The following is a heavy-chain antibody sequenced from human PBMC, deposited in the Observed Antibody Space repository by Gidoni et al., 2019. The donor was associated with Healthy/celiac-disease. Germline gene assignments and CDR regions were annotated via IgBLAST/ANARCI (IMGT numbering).Heavy chain of an antibody. Sequence: QVQLVQSGAEVKKPGASVKVSCKASGYTFTSYYMHWVRQAPGQGLEWMGIINPSGGSTSYAQKFQGRVTMTRDTSTSTVYMELSSLRSEDTAVYYCARDIQATVNYYYYGMDVWGQGTTVTVSS. J-gene: IGHJ6*02. CDR1: GYTFTSYY. CDR2: INPSGGST. D-gene: IGHD4-17*01. CDR3: ARDIQATVNYYYYGMDV. V-gene: IGHV1-46*01.